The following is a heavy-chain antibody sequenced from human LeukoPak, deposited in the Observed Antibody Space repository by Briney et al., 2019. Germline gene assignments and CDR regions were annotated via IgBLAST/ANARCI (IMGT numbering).Heavy chain of an antibody. CDR2: ISSNSNYI. V-gene: IGHV3-21*04. CDR1: GLTFSSYN. J-gene: IGHJ4*02. CDR3: AKDRDPGALRYFDWTIDY. Sequence: GGSLRLSCAASGLTFSSYNMNWVRQAPGKGLEWVSSISSNSNYIYYTESVKGRFTISRDNAKNSLYLQMNSLRAEDTALYYCAKDRDPGALRYFDWTIDYWGQGTLVTVSS. D-gene: IGHD3-9*01.